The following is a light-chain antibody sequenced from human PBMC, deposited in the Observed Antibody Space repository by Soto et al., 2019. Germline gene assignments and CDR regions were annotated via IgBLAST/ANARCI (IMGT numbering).Light chain of an antibody. J-gene: IGLJ1*01. V-gene: IGLV2-14*01. CDR3: SSYTTTDTYV. Sequence: QSALTQPASVSGSPGQSITISCTGTTSDVGAYNYVSWFQQYPGKAPKLMIYDVSTRPSGVSYRFSGSKSGNTASLTISGLQAKDEADYYCSSYTTTDTYVFGTGTKLTVL. CDR1: TSDVGAYNY. CDR2: DVS.